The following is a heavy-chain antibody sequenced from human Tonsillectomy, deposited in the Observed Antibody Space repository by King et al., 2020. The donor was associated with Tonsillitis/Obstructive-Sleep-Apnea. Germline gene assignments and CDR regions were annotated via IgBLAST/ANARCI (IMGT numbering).Heavy chain of an antibody. CDR2: FYYSGTT. Sequence: LQLQESGPGLVKPSETLSLTCTVSGGSISSSSYYWGWIRQPPGKGLEWIGSFYYSGTTYYNPSLKSRVTISVDTSKNQFSLKLSSVTAADTAVYYCARRLDSGTHYYSYMDVWGKGTTVTVSS. CDR3: ARRLDSGTHYYSYMDV. J-gene: IGHJ6*03. D-gene: IGHD1-14*01. CDR1: GGSISSSSYY. V-gene: IGHV4-39*01.